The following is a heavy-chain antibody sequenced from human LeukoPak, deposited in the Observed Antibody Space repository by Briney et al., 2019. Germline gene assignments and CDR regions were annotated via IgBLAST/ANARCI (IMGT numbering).Heavy chain of an antibody. V-gene: IGHV3-48*03. CDR1: EFAFSVYE. CDR3: TTLTVASSFDY. D-gene: IGHD6-19*01. J-gene: IGHJ4*02. CDR2: ISSSGGTR. Sequence: GGSLRLSCAASEFAFSVYEMYWVRQAPGKGLEWVSYISSSGGTRYYADSVKGRFTISRDNAKNSLYLQMNSLRAEDTAVYYCTTLTVASSFDYWGQGALVTLSS.